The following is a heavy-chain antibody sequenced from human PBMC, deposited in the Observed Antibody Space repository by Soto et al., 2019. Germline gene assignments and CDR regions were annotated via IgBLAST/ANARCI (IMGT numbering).Heavy chain of an antibody. D-gene: IGHD6-6*01. CDR2: ISWNSGSI. CDR1: GFSFDDYA. Sequence: SLRLACAACGFSFDDYAMHGVRKAPGKGLEWVSGISWNSGSIGYADSVKGRFTISRDNAKNSLYLQMNSLRAEDTALYYCAKDLVEARHLFAAPGFDPWGQGTLVTVSS. J-gene: IGHJ5*02. V-gene: IGHV3-9*01. CDR3: AKDLVEARHLFAAPGFDP.